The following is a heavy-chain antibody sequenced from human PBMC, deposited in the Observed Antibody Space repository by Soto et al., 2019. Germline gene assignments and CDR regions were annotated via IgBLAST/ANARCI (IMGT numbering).Heavy chain of an antibody. CDR1: GFPFTSYG. V-gene: IGHV3-30*03. CDR3: VGGQYYFDY. Sequence: QGQLVESGGGVVQPGRSGRLSCAGSGFPFTSYGMHWVREGPDKGLEWVAVISYDGSDKYYADSVKGRFTISRDNSKNMLYLQMNSLRPEDTALYYCVGGQYYFDYRGQGTLVIVSS. D-gene: IGHD3-10*01. CDR2: ISYDGSDK. J-gene: IGHJ4*02.